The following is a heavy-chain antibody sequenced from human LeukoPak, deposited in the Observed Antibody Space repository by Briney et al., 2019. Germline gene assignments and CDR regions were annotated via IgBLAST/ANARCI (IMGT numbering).Heavy chain of an antibody. CDR1: GYTFTGYY. V-gene: IGHV1-2*02. Sequence: VASVKVSCKASGYTFTGYYMHWVRQAPGQGLEWMGWINPNSGGTNYAQKFQGRVTMTRDTSISTAYMELSRLRSDDTAVYYCARASHDSSGYYLLAYWGQGTLVTVSS. CDR2: INPNSGGT. CDR3: ARASHDSSGYYLLAY. D-gene: IGHD3-22*01. J-gene: IGHJ4*02.